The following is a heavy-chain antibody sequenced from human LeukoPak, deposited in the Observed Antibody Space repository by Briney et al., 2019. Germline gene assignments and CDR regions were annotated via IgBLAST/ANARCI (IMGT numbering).Heavy chain of an antibody. Sequence: SETLSLTCTVSGGSISSYYWSWIRQPPGKGLEWIGEINHSGSTNYNPSLKSRVTISVDTSKNQFSLKLSSVTAADTAVYYCAKDSDHYDSSGYGLDYWGQGTLVTVSS. J-gene: IGHJ4*02. CDR3: AKDSDHYDSSGYGLDY. D-gene: IGHD3-22*01. V-gene: IGHV4-34*01. CDR1: GGSISSYY. CDR2: INHSGST.